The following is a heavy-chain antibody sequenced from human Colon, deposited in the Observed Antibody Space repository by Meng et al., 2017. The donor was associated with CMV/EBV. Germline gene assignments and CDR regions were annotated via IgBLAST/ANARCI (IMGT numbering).Heavy chain of an antibody. CDR3: AKGGYSSSPSGDY. D-gene: IGHD6-6*01. Sequence: SCAASGFTFSSYGMHWVRQAPGKGLEWVAFIRYDGSNKYYADSVKGRFTISRDNSKNTLYLQMNSLRAEDTAVYYCAKGGYSSSPSGDYWGQGTLVTVSS. CDR2: IRYDGSNK. CDR1: GFTFSSYG. V-gene: IGHV3-30*02. J-gene: IGHJ4*02.